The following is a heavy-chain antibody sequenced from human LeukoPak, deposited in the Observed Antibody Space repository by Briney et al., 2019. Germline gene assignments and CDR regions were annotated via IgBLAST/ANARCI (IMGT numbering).Heavy chain of an antibody. CDR2: IIPILGIA. CDR1: GGTFSSYA. J-gene: IGHJ4*02. D-gene: IGHD3-22*01. CDR3: ARLIARYYYDSSGCGENDY. V-gene: IGHV1-69*04. Sequence: GSSVKVSCKASGGTFSSYAISWVRQAPGQGLEWMGRIIPILGIANYAQKFQGRVTITADKSASTAYMELSSLRSEDTAVYYCARLIARYYYDSSGCGENDYWGQGTLVTVSS.